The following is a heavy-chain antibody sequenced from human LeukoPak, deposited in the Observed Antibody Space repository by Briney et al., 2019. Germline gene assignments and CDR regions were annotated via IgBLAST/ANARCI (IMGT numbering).Heavy chain of an antibody. CDR2: ISSSSSTI. V-gene: IGHV3-48*01. Sequence: PGGSLRLSCAASGFTFSSYSMNWVRQAPGKGLEWVSYISSSSSTIYYADSVKGGFTISRDNAKNSLYLQMNSLRAEDTAVYYCARSSTGYMDVWGKGTTVTVSS. D-gene: IGHD2-15*01. CDR3: ARSSTGYMDV. J-gene: IGHJ6*03. CDR1: GFTFSSYS.